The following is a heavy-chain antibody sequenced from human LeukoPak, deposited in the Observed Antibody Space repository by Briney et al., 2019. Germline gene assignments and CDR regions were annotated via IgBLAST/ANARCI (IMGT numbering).Heavy chain of an antibody. V-gene: IGHV4-59*12. Sequence: PSETLSLTGTVSGGSISSYYWSWIRQPPGKGLEWIGYIFHSGSTHYNPSLKSRVTISEDLSKNQVSLKVTSVTAADTAVYYFATTGGMTTDRRFDSWGQGALVTVSS. CDR1: GGSISSYY. CDR2: IFHSGST. CDR3: ATTGGMTTDRRFDS. J-gene: IGHJ5*01. D-gene: IGHD4-11*01.